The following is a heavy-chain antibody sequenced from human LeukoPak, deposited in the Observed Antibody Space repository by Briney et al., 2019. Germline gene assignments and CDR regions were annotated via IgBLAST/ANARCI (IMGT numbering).Heavy chain of an antibody. CDR3: APRRQKYSSSSGFIEY. J-gene: IGHJ4*02. D-gene: IGHD6-6*01. V-gene: IGHV3-23*01. CDR2: ISGSGGST. Sequence: PGGSLRLSCAASGFTFSSYAMSWVRQAPGKGLEWVSAISGSGGSTYYADSVKGRFTISRDNSKNTLYLQMNSLRAEDTAVYYCAPRRQKYSSSSGFIEYWGQGTLVTVSS. CDR1: GFTFSSYA.